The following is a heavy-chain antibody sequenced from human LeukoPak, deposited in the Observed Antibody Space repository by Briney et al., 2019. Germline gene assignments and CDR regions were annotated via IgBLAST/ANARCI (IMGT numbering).Heavy chain of an antibody. V-gene: IGHV3-23*01. Sequence: GGSLRLSCAASGFTFSSYAMSWVRQAPGKGLEWVSAISGSGGSTYYADSVKGRFTISRDNSKNTLYLQMNSLRAEDTAVYYCAGSDRGLYYYYMDVWGKGTTVTVSS. CDR2: ISGSGGST. D-gene: IGHD1-14*01. CDR3: AGSDRGLYYYYMDV. CDR1: GFTFSSYA. J-gene: IGHJ6*03.